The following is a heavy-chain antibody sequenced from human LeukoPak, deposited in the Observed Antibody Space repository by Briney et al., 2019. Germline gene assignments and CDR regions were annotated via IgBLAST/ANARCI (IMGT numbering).Heavy chain of an antibody. D-gene: IGHD4/OR15-4a*01. CDR2: ISTSSSYI. Sequence: GGSLRLSCAASGFTFSSYSMNWVRQAPGKGLEWVSSISTSSSYIYYADSVKGRFTISRDNARNSLSLQVSRLRAEDTAVYYCVKSSTNYGGWFDSWGQGTLVTVSS. J-gene: IGHJ5*01. CDR1: GFTFSSYS. V-gene: IGHV3-21*01. CDR3: VKSSTNYGGWFDS.